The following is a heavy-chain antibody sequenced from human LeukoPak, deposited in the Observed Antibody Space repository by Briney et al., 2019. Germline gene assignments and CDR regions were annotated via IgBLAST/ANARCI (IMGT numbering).Heavy chain of an antibody. Sequence: SVKVSCKASGGTFRTYSVTWVRQAPGQGLEWMGGIIPIFGTPNYAQKFQGRVKVTTDDATGTAYMELSSLMSEDTAIYYCARVDPYHFYLDVWGTGTPVTVSS. CDR2: IIPIFGTP. CDR1: GGTFRTYS. J-gene: IGHJ6*03. CDR3: ARVDPYHFYLDV. V-gene: IGHV1-69*05.